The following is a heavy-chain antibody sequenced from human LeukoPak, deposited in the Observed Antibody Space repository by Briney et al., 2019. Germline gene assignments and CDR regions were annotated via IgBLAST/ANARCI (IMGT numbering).Heavy chain of an antibody. V-gene: IGHV3-23*01. CDR2: ISGSGGST. Sequence: PGRSLRLSCAASGFTFSSYAMNWVRQAPGKGLEWVSGISGSGGSTYYADSVKGRFTVSRDNSKNTLYLQMNSLRAEDTAVYYCARASTPYGAGSPDNYHMDVWGKGTTVTVSS. CDR1: GFTFSSYA. D-gene: IGHD3-10*01. J-gene: IGHJ6*03. CDR3: ARASTPYGAGSPDNYHMDV.